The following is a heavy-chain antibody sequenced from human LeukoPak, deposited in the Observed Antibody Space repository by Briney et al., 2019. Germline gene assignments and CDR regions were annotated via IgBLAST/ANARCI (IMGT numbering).Heavy chain of an antibody. J-gene: IGHJ4*02. Sequence: GGSLRLSCAASGFTFSSYAMSWFRQAPGKGLEWVGFIRSKAYGGTTEYAASVKGRFTISRDDSKSIAYLQMNSLKTEDTVVYYCTSIPRGYSGYFDYWGQGTLVTVSS. CDR3: TSIPRGYSGYFDY. CDR2: IRSKAYGGTT. V-gene: IGHV3-49*03. CDR1: GFTFSSYA. D-gene: IGHD5-12*01.